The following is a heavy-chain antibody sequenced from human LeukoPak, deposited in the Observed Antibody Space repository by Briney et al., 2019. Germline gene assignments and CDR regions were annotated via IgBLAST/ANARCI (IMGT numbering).Heavy chain of an antibody. J-gene: IGHJ4*02. V-gene: IGHV3-23*01. CDR1: GFTFSSYA. CDR2: ISGSGGST. Sequence: GGSLRLSCAASGFTFSSYAMSWVRQAPGKGLEWVSAISGSGGSTYYADSVKGRFTISRDNSKNTLYLQMNSLRAEDTAVYYCAKAARYSSSWGGYFDYWGQGTLVTVSS. D-gene: IGHD6-13*01. CDR3: AKAARYSSSWGGYFDY.